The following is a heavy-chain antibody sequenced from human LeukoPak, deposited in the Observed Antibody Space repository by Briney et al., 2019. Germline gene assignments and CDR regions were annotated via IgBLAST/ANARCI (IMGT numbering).Heavy chain of an antibody. CDR3: AGGSGWLIDY. J-gene: IGHJ4*02. CDR1: GFSFGSYP. D-gene: IGHD6-19*01. Sequence: GGSLRLSCVVSGFSFGSYPMSWVRQAPGKGLEWVANIKQEGSEKYYVDSVKGRFTISRDNAKNSLYLQMDSLRAEDTAVYYCAGGSGWLIDYWGQGTLVTVSS. V-gene: IGHV3-7*01. CDR2: IKQEGSEK.